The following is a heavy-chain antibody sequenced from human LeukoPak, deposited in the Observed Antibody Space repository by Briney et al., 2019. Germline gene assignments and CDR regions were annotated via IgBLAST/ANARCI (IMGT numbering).Heavy chain of an antibody. CDR2: INAGNGNT. D-gene: IGHD2-15*01. J-gene: IGHJ4*02. CDR1: GYTFTSYA. CDR3: ARVPVYCSGGSCYGRYFDY. Sequence: ASVKVSCKASGYTFTSYAMHWARQAPGQRLEWMGWINAGNGNTKYSQKFQGRVTITRDTSASTAYMELSSLRSEDTAVYYCARVPVYCSGGSCYGRYFDYWGQGTLVTVSS. V-gene: IGHV1-3*01.